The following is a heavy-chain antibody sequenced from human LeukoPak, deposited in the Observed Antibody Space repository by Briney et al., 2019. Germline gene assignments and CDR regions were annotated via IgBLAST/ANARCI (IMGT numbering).Heavy chain of an antibody. CDR1: GFTFSTYS. Sequence: PGGSLRLSRAASGFTFSTYSMNWVRQAPGKGLEWVSFISGGGSYIYYAESVKGRFTISRDNAKNSLYLQMNSLRAEDTAIYYCARDRVASGRFGEVASWGQGTLVTVSS. V-gene: IGHV3-21*01. D-gene: IGHD3-10*01. CDR2: ISGGGSYI. J-gene: IGHJ5*02. CDR3: ARDRVASGRFGEVAS.